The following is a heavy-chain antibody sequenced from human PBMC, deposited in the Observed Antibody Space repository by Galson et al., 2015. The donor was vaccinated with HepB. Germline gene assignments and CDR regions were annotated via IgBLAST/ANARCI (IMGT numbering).Heavy chain of an antibody. J-gene: IGHJ4*02. Sequence: SLRLSCAASGFTFSSYSMNWVRQAPGKGLEWVSSISSSSSYIYYADSVKGRFTISRDNAKNSLYLQMNSLRAEDTAVYYCARGASTGRWLVTLWGQGTLVTVSS. CDR1: GFTFSSYS. V-gene: IGHV3-21*01. CDR3: ARGASTGRWLVTL. CDR2: ISSSSSYI. D-gene: IGHD6-19*01.